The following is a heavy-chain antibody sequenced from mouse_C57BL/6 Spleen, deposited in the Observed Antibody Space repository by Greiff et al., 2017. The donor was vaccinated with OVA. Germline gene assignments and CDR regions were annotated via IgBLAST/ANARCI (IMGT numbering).Heavy chain of an antibody. J-gene: IGHJ3*01. D-gene: IGHD3-2*02. CDR1: GFTFSSYA. Sequence: EVKLVESGGGLVKPGGSLKLSCAASGFTFSSYAMSWVRQTPEQRLEFFSPLHSGGSYTYYPDNVKGRFTISRDNAKNNLYLQMSHLKSEDTAMYYCARDQTAQTLFAYWGQGTLVTVSA. CDR3: ARDQTAQTLFAY. CDR2: LHSGGSYT. V-gene: IGHV5-4*01.